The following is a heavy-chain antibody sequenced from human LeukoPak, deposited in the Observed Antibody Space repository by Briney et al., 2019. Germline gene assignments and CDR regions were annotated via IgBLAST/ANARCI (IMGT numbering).Heavy chain of an antibody. CDR3: ARDESPLGRWLVHGVY. CDR2: INPSGGST. D-gene: IGHD6-19*01. CDR1: GYTFTSYY. V-gene: IGHV1-46*01. Sequence: ASVKVSCKASGYTFTSYYMHWVRQAPGQGLEWMGIINPSGGSTNYAQKFQGRVTINADEFTNTAYMELSSLRSEDTAVYYCARDESPLGRWLVHGVYWGQGTLVTVSS. J-gene: IGHJ4*02.